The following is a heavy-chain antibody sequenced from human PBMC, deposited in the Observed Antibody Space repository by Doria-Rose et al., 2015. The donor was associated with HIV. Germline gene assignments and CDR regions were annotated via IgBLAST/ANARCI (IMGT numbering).Heavy chain of an antibody. Sequence: FAFSSYSMNWVRQAPGRGLEWISYISSGTSTIYYADSVKGRFTISRDNAKNSLYLQMNSLRDEDTAVYYCARDAGSDYYESSGYYDWGQGTLVTVSS. V-gene: IGHV3-48*02. CDR1: FAFSSYS. J-gene: IGHJ4*02. CDR3: ARDAGSDYYESSGYYD. D-gene: IGHD3-22*01. CDR2: ISSGTSTI.